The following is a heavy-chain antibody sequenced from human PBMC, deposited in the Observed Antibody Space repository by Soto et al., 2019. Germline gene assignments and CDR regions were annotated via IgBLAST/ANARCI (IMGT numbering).Heavy chain of an antibody. Sequence: QVQLVQSGAEVKKPGASVKVSCKASGYTFTSYGISLVRQAPGKGLEWMGWISAYNGNTKYAQKFQGRVTMTTDTSTSTAYMELRSLRSDDKAVYYCGLEPNYFDYWGQGTLVTVSS. CDR2: ISAYNGNT. CDR1: GYTFTSYG. J-gene: IGHJ4*02. CDR3: GLEPNYFDY. V-gene: IGHV1-18*01.